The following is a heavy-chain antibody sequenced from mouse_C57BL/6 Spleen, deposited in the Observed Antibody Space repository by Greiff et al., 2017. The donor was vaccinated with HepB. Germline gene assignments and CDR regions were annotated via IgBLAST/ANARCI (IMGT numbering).Heavy chain of an antibody. CDR1: GYTFTDYE. V-gene: IGHV1-15*01. CDR2: IDPETGGT. J-gene: IGHJ4*01. CDR3: TRKDSSGYYYAMDY. Sequence: QVQLQQSGAELVRPGASVTLSCKASGYTFTDYEMHWVKQTPVHGLEWIGAIDPETGGTSYNQKFKGKAILTADKSSSTAYMELRSLTSEDSAVYYGTRKDSSGYYYAMDYWGQGTSVTVAS. D-gene: IGHD3-2*02.